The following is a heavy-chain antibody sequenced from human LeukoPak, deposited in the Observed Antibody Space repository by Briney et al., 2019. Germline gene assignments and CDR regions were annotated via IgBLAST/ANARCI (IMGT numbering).Heavy chain of an antibody. V-gene: IGHV3-7*01. D-gene: IGHD5-18*01. CDR3: ARDLSGVTGYTYGRGIDY. CDR2: INQDVSEK. Sequence: GGSLRLSCAASGFTLSSYWMSWVRQAPGKGLEWVANINQDVSEKYYLESVKGRFTISRDNAKTSLYLQMNSLRAEDTAVYYCARDLSGVTGYTYGRGIDYWGQGTLVTVSS. J-gene: IGHJ4*02. CDR1: GFTLSSYW.